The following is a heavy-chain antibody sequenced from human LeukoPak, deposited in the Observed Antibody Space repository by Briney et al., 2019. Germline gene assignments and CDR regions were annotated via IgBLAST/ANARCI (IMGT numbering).Heavy chain of an antibody. J-gene: IGHJ4*02. CDR2: IIPIFGTA. V-gene: IGHV1-69*13. CDR3: ARAAVAMVRGDHYLDY. Sequence: GASVKVSCKASGYTFTGYYMHWVRQAPGQGLEWMGRIIPIFGTANYAQKFQGRVTITADGSTSTAYMELSSLRSEDTAVYYCARAAVAMVRGDHYLDYWGQGTLVTVSS. CDR1: GYTFTGYY. D-gene: IGHD3-10*01.